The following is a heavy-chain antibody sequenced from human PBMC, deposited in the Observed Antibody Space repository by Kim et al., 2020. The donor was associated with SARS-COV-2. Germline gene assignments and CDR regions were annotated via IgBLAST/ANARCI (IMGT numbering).Heavy chain of an antibody. CDR3: ARRYLSPLGRSEAWIQLWLRPFDY. CDR1: GGSFSGYY. CDR2: INHSGST. Sequence: SETLSLTCAVYGGSFSGYYWSWIRQPPGKGLEWIGEINHSGSTNYNPSLKSRVTISVDTSKNQFSLKLSSVTAADTAVYYCARRYLSPLGRSEAWIQLWLRPFDYWGQGTLVTVSS. J-gene: IGHJ4*02. V-gene: IGHV4-34*01. D-gene: IGHD5-18*01.